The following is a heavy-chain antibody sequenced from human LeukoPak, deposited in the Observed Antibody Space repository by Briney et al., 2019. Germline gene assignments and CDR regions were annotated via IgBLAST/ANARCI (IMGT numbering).Heavy chain of an antibody. D-gene: IGHD2-2*02. V-gene: IGHV3-21*01. CDR3: ARDGLGYCSSTSCYMPHEIDY. J-gene: IGHJ4*02. Sequence: PGGSLRLSCAASGFTFSNYWIHWVRQAPGKGLEWVSSISSSSSYIYYADSVKGRFTISRGNAKNSLYLQMNSLRAEDTAVYYCARDGLGYCSSTSCYMPHEIDYWGQGTLVTVSS. CDR1: GFTFSNYW. CDR2: ISSSSSYI.